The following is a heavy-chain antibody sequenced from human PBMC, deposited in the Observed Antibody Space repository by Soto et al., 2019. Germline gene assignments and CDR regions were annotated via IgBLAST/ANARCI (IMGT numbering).Heavy chain of an antibody. D-gene: IGHD2-21*01. CDR3: ARGRGGESPVPDY. J-gene: IGHJ4*02. CDR1: GYTSTDYW. CDR2: IYPGDSDT. Sequence: PGESLKISCKGSGYTSTDYWIGWVRQLPGKGLEWMGIIYPGDSDTRYSPSLQGQVTISADKSISTAYLQWSSLKASDTAMYYCARGRGGESPVPDYWGQGTLVTVSS. V-gene: IGHV5-51*01.